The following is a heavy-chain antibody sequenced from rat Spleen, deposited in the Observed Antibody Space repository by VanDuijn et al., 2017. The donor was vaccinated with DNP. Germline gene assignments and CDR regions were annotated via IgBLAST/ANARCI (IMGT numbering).Heavy chain of an antibody. Sequence: EVQLVESGGGLVQPGRSMKLSCAASGFTFSSFPMAWVRQGPTKGLEWVATISTSGGTTYYRDSVKGRFTISRDNTKSTLYLQMDSLRSEETATYYCARHRAGSYALDAWGQGTSVTVSS. CDR2: ISTSGGTT. CDR3: ARHRAGSYALDA. D-gene: IGHD1-3*01. CDR1: GFTFSSFP. V-gene: IGHV5-46*01. J-gene: IGHJ4*01.